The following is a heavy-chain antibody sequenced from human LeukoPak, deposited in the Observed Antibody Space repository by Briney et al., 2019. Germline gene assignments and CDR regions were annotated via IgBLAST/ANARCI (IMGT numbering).Heavy chain of an antibody. V-gene: IGHV4-59*08. D-gene: IGHD6-19*01. CDR1: GGSISSYY. Sequence: SETLSLTCTVSGGSISSYYWSWIRQPPGKGLEWIGYIYYSGSTNYNPSLKSRVTISVDTSKNKFSLKLSSVTAADTAVYYCASHSSGWYGYYYYYMDVWGKGTTVTVSS. CDR3: ASHSSGWYGYYYYYMDV. CDR2: IYYSGST. J-gene: IGHJ6*03.